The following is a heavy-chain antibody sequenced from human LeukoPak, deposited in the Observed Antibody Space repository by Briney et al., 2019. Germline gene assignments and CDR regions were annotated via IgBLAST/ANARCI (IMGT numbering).Heavy chain of an antibody. CDR1: GYTFTGYY. D-gene: IGHD1-26*01. CDR3: ARDPVEVGATVSDY. CDR2: INPNSGGT. Sequence: VASVKVSCKASGYTFTGYYMHWVRQAPGQGLEWMGWINPNSGGTNYAQKFQGRVTMTRDTSISTAYMELSRLRSDDTAVYYCARDPVEVGATVSDYWGQGTLVTVSS. J-gene: IGHJ4*02. V-gene: IGHV1-2*02.